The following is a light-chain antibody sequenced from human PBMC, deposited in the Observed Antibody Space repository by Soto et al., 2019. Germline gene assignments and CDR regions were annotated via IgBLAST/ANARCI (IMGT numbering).Light chain of an antibody. V-gene: IGKV3D-15*01. Sequence: EIVMTQSPATLSVSPGERATLSCRASQSVGSNLAWYQQKPGQAPRLLLYGVSTRATGIPARFSGSGSGTEFTLTISSLQSEDFAVYYCQQYNNWPRTFGPGTNVDFK. CDR2: GVS. CDR1: QSVGSN. J-gene: IGKJ3*01. CDR3: QQYNNWPRT.